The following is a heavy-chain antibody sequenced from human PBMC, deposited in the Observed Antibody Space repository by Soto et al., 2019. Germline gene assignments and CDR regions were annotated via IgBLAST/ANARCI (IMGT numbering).Heavy chain of an antibody. Sequence: AGGSLRLSCAASGFVFSDHDMHWVRQVPGKGLEWVSEIGVAGDTYYPDSVKGRFTISRENARKTLYLQMTSLRVGDTATYYCVRDPYYGSGSFFDNWGQGPPVTVSS. D-gene: IGHD3-10*01. CDR1: GFVFSDHD. V-gene: IGHV3-13*01. CDR3: VRDPYYGSGSFFDN. CDR2: IGVAGDT. J-gene: IGHJ4*02.